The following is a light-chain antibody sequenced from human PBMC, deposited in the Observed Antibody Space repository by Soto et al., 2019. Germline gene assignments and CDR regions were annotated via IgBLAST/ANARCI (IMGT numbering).Light chain of an antibody. CDR2: ANN. Sequence: QPVLTQPPSASGTPGLRVTISCSGSSSNIGSNTVNWYQQLSGTAPKLLIYANNQRPSGVPDRFSGSKSGTSASLAISGLQSVDEADYYCAAWDDSLNGVVFGGGTKLTVL. CDR3: AAWDDSLNGVV. V-gene: IGLV1-44*01. J-gene: IGLJ2*01. CDR1: SSNIGSNT.